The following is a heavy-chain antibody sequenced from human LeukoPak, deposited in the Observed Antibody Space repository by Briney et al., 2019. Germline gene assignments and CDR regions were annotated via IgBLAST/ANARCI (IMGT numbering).Heavy chain of an antibody. CDR1: GYTFTGYY. V-gene: IGHV1-2*02. CDR3: ARAMIVVVITGYYFDY. CDR2: INPNSGGT. J-gene: IGHJ4*02. D-gene: IGHD3-22*01. Sequence: ASVKVSCKASGYTFTGYYMHWVRQAPGQGLEWMGWINPNSGGTNYAQKLQGRVTMTRDTSISTAYMELSRLRSDDTAVYYCARAMIVVVITGYYFDYWGQGTLVTVSS.